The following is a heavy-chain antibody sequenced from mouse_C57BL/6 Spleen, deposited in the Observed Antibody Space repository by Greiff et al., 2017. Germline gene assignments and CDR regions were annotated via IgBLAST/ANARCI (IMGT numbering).Heavy chain of an antibody. Sequence: QVTLKVSGPGILQSSQTLSLTCSFSGFSLSTSGMGVSWIRQPSGKGLEWLAHIYWDDDKRYNPSLKSRLTISKDTSRNQVFLKITSVDTADTATYYCARREGNYYGSSFYYYAMDYWGQGTSVTVSS. CDR1: GFSLSTSGMG. J-gene: IGHJ4*01. V-gene: IGHV8-12*01. D-gene: IGHD1-1*01. CDR3: ARREGNYYGSSFYYYAMDY. CDR2: IYWDDDK.